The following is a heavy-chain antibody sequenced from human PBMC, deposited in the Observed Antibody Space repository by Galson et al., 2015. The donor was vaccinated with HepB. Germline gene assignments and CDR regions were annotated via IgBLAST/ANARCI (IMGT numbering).Heavy chain of an antibody. D-gene: IGHD6-6*01. CDR2: IIPIFGTA. V-gene: IGHV1-69*01. CDR3: ARVVSSSEGYFDY. J-gene: IGHJ4*02. CDR1: TFSSYA. Sequence: TFSSYAISWVRQAPGQGLEWMGGIIPIFGTANYAQKFQGRVTITADESTSTAYMELSSLRSEDTAVYYCARVVSSSEGYFDYWGQGTLVTVSS.